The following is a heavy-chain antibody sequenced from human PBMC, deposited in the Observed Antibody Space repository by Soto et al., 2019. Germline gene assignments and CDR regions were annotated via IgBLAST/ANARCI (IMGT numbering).Heavy chain of an antibody. Sequence: QVQLVESGGGVVQPGRSLRLSCAASGFTFSSYGMHWVRQAPGKGLEWVAVIWYDGSNKYYADSVKGRFTISRDNSKNTLYLQMNSLRAEDTAVYYCARSTDPHNHPRIDYWGQGTLVTVSS. CDR1: GFTFSSYG. D-gene: IGHD1-1*01. CDR2: IWYDGSNK. CDR3: ARSTDPHNHPRIDY. J-gene: IGHJ4*02. V-gene: IGHV3-33*01.